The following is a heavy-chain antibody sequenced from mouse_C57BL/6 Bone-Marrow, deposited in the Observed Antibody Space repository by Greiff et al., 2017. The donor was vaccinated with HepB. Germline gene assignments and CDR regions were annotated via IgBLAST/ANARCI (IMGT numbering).Heavy chain of an antibody. CDR1: GYTFTDYN. J-gene: IGHJ4*01. Sequence: EVQLQQSGPELVKPGASVKMSCKASGYTFTDYNMHWVKQSHGKSLEWIGYINPNNGGTSYNQKFKGKATLTVNKSSSTAYMELRSLTSEDSAVYYWAGDYGYDGYAMDYWGQGTSVTVSS. V-gene: IGHV1-22*01. CDR2: INPNNGGT. D-gene: IGHD2-2*01. CDR3: AGDYGYDGYAMDY.